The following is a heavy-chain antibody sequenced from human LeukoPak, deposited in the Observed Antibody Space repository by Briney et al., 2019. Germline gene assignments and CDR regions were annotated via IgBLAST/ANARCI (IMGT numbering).Heavy chain of an antibody. Sequence: GASVKVSCKASGYTFTSYGISWVRLAPGQGLEWMGWISAYNGNTNYAQKLQGRVTMTTDTSTSTAYMELRSLRSDDTAVYYCARDVSSSWYTRPDYWGQGTLVTVSS. V-gene: IGHV1-18*01. CDR2: ISAYNGNT. J-gene: IGHJ4*02. CDR1: GYTFTSYG. CDR3: ARDVSSSWYTRPDY. D-gene: IGHD6-13*01.